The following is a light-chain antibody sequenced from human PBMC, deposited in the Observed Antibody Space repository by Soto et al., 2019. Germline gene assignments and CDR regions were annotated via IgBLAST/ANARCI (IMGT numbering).Light chain of an antibody. Sequence: LTQPASVSGSPGQSITISCTGAGSDVGGYDYVSWYQHHPGKAPKVMIYEVTNRPSGVSNRFSGSKSGNTASLTISGLLAEDEADYYCSSYTSSSTYVFGTGTKATVL. V-gene: IGLV2-14*01. CDR2: EVT. J-gene: IGLJ1*01. CDR1: GSDVGGYDY. CDR3: SSYTSSSTYV.